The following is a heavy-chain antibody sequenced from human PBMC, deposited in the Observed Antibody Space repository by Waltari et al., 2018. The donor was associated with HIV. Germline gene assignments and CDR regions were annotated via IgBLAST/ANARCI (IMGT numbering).Heavy chain of an antibody. V-gene: IGHV3-15*02. Sequence: VQLVESGGALVTPGGSLKISCAVSGITFKNAWLSWVRQAPGKGLQGLGHIRSKTYGGATDYAAPLSGRFAISTDDFNNTMFLEMKTLKVDDTAVYYCTTFEMGTTRNFWGQGTLVTVSS. CDR3: TTFEMGTTRNF. D-gene: IGHD1-26*01. CDR1: GITFKNAW. J-gene: IGHJ4*02. CDR2: IRSKTYGGAT.